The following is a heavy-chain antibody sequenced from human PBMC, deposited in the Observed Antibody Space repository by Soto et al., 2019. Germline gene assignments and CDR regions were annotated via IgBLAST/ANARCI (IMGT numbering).Heavy chain of an antibody. Sequence: ASVKVSCKXSGYTFTGYYMHWVRQAPGQGLEWMGWINPNSGGTNYAQKFQGRVTMTEDTSTDTAYMELSSLRSEDTAVYYCATLPIAAPDGYWGQGTLVTVSS. D-gene: IGHD6-6*01. CDR1: GYTFTGYY. J-gene: IGHJ4*02. CDR3: ATLPIAAPDGY. CDR2: INPNSGGT. V-gene: IGHV1-2*02.